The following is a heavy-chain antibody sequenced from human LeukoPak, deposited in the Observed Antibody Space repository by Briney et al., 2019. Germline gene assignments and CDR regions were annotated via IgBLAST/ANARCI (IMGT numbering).Heavy chain of an antibody. Sequence: ASVKVSCKASGYTFTGYYMHWVRQAPGQGLEWMGWTNPNSGGTNYAQKFQGRVTMTRDTSISTAYMELSRLRSDDTAVYYCARNNDYRDPNWFDPWGQGTLVTVSS. CDR3: ARNNDYRDPNWFDP. V-gene: IGHV1-2*02. CDR1: GYTFTGYY. CDR2: TNPNSGGT. D-gene: IGHD4-11*01. J-gene: IGHJ5*02.